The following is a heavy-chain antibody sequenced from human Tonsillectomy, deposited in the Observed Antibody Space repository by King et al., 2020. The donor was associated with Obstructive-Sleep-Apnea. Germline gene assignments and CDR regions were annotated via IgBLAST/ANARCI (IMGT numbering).Heavy chain of an antibody. CDR1: GGSIRSYY. D-gene: IGHD6-13*01. J-gene: IGHJ4*02. CDR2: IYYTGST. V-gene: IGHV4-59*08. Sequence: QLQESGPGLVKPSETLSLTCTVSGGSIRSYYWSWIRQPPGKGLEWIGYIYYTGSTNYNPSLKSRVTISVDTSENQFSLKLTSVTAADTGVYYCARSSSWYAYFDYWGQGTLVTVSS. CDR3: ARSSSWYAYFDY.